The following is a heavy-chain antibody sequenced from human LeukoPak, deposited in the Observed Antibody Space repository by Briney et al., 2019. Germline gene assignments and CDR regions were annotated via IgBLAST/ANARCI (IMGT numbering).Heavy chain of an antibody. CDR2: ISSSSSYI. V-gene: IGHV3-21*01. J-gene: IGHJ4*02. D-gene: IGHD3-9*01. Sequence: GGSLRLSCAASGFTFSSYSMNWVRQAPGKGLEWVSSISSSSSYIYYADSVKGRFTISRDNAKNSLYLQMNSLRAEDTAVYYCARHTGILTGYYRSYFDYWGQGTLVTVSS. CDR3: ARHTGILTGYYRSYFDY. CDR1: GFTFSSYS.